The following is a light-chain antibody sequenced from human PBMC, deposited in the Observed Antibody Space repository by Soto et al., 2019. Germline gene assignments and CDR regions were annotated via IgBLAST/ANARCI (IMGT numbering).Light chain of an antibody. J-gene: IGKJ5*01. CDR3: EQYNDWPIT. V-gene: IGKV3-11*01. CDR1: QSVSSY. Sequence: EIVLTQSPATLSLSPGERATLSCRASQSVSSYLAWYQQKPGQAPRLLIYDASNRATGIPARFSGSGSGTDFTLIISSLEPEDFAVYYCEQYNDWPITFGQGTRLEIK. CDR2: DAS.